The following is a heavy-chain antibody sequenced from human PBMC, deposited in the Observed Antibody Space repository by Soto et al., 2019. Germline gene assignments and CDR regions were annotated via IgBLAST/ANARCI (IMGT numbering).Heavy chain of an antibody. CDR2: ITSSGGAM. CDR1: GFTFSSYT. V-gene: IGHV3-48*01. CDR3: TKGWLDY. Sequence: EVQLVDSGGALVQPGGSLRLSCAASGFTFSSYTMTWVRQAPGKGLEWVSSITSSGGAMYYADSVQGRFTVSRDNAKSALYLQMNSLTAEDTVVYYCTKGWLDYWGQGSLVTVSS. J-gene: IGHJ4*02. D-gene: IGHD6-19*01.